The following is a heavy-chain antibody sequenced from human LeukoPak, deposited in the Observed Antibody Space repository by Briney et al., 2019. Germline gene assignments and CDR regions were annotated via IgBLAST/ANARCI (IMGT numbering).Heavy chain of an antibody. CDR2: MCTSGDI. D-gene: IGHD6-13*01. CDR3: ALPDLYSTGWYDF. J-gene: IGHJ5*01. Sequence: GGSLRLSCVASGLVVSRNYVTWVRQVPGEGLEWVSIMCTSGDIYYADSVKGRFTLSRDDSKNTLYLQMHSLRVEDTAVYYCALPDLYSTGWYDFWGQGTLVAVSS. CDR1: GLVVSRNY. V-gene: IGHV3-66*01.